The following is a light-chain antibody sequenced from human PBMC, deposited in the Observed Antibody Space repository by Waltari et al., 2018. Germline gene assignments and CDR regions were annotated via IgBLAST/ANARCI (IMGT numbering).Light chain of an antibody. Sequence: EIVLTQSPGTLSLSPGERATLSCRASQSISRYLAWYQQKPGQAPRLLFYAASSRATGIPDRFSGSGSGTDFSLTISRLEPEDFAVYYCQNHERLPAMFGQGTKVEIK. CDR3: QNHERLPAM. V-gene: IGKV3-20*01. J-gene: IGKJ1*01. CDR2: AAS. CDR1: QSISRY.